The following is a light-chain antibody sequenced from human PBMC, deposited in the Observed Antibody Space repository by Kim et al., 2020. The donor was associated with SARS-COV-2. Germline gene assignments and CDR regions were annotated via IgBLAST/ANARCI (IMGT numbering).Light chain of an antibody. CDR1: NNNVGKQG. V-gene: IGLV10-54*01. J-gene: IGLJ3*02. CDR2: RNN. Sequence: KTAKHTSNGNNNNVGKQGAAWLQQHQGHPPKLRSSRNNNRPSRISERFSASRSRNTASLTISGLQPEDEADYYCSAWDNSLSAWVFGGGTQLAVL. CDR3: SAWDNSLSAWV.